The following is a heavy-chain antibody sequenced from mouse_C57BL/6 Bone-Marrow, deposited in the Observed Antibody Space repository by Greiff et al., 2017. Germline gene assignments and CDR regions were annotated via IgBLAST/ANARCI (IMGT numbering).Heavy chain of an antibody. CDR1: GFNIKDDY. Sequence: EVQLQQSGAELVRPGASVKLSCTASGFNIKDDYMHWVKQRPEQGLEWIGWIDPENGDTEYAPKFQGQATITADTSSNTAYLQLSGLTSEDTAVYYCTAGCNGSSYDAYWGQGTLVTVSA. V-gene: IGHV14-4*01. CDR2: IDPENGDT. CDR3: TAGCNGSSYDAY. J-gene: IGHJ3*01. D-gene: IGHD1-1*01.